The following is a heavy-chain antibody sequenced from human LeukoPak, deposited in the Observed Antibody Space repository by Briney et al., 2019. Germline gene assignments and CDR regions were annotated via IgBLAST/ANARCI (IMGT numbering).Heavy chain of an antibody. J-gene: IGHJ4*02. CDR2: INSDGSST. D-gene: IGHD3-3*01. Sequence: GGSLRLSCAASGITFSSYWMHWVRQAPGKGLVWVSRINSDGSSTSYADSVKGRFTISRDNAKNTLYLQMNSLRAEDTAVYYCARVRGGYYSFMSSSSFDYWGQGTLVTVSS. CDR3: ARVRGGYYSFMSSSSFDY. CDR1: GITFSSYW. V-gene: IGHV3-74*01.